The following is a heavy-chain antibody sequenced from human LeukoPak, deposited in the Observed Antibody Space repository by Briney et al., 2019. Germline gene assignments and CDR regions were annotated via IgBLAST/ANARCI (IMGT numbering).Heavy chain of an antibody. D-gene: IGHD3-10*01. Sequence: WASVKLSCKTSGYSFTAFYIHWVRQAPGQGLEWMGWIHPRGGDTTYAHKFQGRVTMTRDPSTSTAYLDLRSLRSDDTAVYYCARDGDYGTGSCYRGCIDSWGQGTPVTVSP. CDR1: GYSFTAFY. V-gene: IGHV1-2*02. CDR2: IHPRGGDT. J-gene: IGHJ4*02. CDR3: ARDGDYGTGSCYRGCIDS.